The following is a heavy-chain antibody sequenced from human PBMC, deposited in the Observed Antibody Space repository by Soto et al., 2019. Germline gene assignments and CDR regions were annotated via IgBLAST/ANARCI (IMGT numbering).Heavy chain of an antibody. CDR1: GFTVSSSY. D-gene: IGHD2-8*01. CDR3: ARVGATNVWNSYWFFDR. V-gene: IGHV3-53*01. J-gene: IGHJ2*01. Sequence: EVQLVESGGGLLQPGGSLRVSCAASGFTVSSSYMSWVRQAPGKGLEWVATLYSAGATYYADSVKGRFTISRDNSKNTLYLQMNSLNVEDTSVYHCARVGATNVWNSYWFFDRWGRGTLVTVSS. CDR2: LYSAGAT.